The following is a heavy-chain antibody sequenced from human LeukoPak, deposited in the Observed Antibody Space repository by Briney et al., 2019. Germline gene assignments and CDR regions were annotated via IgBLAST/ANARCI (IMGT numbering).Heavy chain of an antibody. Sequence: SQTLSLTCTVSGVSISSGAYYWSWIRQSVGKGLEWIGFIHHSGTTHYNPSLKSRVIISVDRSKNQFSLNLRSVTAADTAVYFCARETAGVDIWGQGTMVTVSS. V-gene: IGHV4-30-2*06. CDR2: IHHSGTT. CDR1: GVSISSGAYY. D-gene: IGHD1-14*01. CDR3: ARETAGVDI. J-gene: IGHJ3*02.